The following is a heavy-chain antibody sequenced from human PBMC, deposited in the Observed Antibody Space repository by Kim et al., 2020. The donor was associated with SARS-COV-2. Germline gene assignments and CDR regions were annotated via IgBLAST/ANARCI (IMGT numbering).Heavy chain of an antibody. V-gene: IGHV3-72*01. CDR3: TRVVTGSGRGDY. D-gene: IGHD3-10*01. J-gene: IGHJ4*02. Sequence: EYAASVKGRFSISRDESKKSLYLQMHSLRTEDTAVYYCTRVVTGSGRGDYWGQGTLVTVSS.